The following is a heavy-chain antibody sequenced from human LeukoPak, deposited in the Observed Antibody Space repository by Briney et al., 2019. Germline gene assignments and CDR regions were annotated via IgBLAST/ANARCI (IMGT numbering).Heavy chain of an antibody. CDR2: IFYNGIT. Sequence: PSETLSLTCTVSGGSISNYYWSWIRQPPGKRLEWIGYIFYNGITTYNPSLKSRVTISLDTSRKQFSLKLNSVTAADTAVYYCARHAAAATNIWFDPWGQGTRVTVS. CDR3: ARHAAAATNIWFDP. D-gene: IGHD2-2*01. V-gene: IGHV4-59*08. J-gene: IGHJ5*02. CDR1: GGSISNYY.